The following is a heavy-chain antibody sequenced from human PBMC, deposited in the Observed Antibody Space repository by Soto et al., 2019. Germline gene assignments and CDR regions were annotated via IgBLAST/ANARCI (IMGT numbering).Heavy chain of an antibody. CDR1: GFTFDDYA. Sequence: EVLLVESGGGLVQPGRSLRLSCAASGFTFDDYAKHWVRQAPGKGLEWVSGITWNSGDITYTGSVKGRFSISRDNAENSLYLYMNSLRPEDTALYYCARSRGLAGRPLDLWGQGTLVTVSS. D-gene: IGHD6-6*01. V-gene: IGHV3-9*01. J-gene: IGHJ5*02. CDR2: ITWNSGDI. CDR3: ARSRGLAGRPLDL.